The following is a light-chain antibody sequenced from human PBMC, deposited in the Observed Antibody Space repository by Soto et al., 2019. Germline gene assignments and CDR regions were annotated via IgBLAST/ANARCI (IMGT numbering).Light chain of an antibody. CDR2: GAS. CDR3: HQYGSSPLT. V-gene: IGKV3-20*01. J-gene: IGKJ4*01. Sequence: EIVLTQSPGTLSLSPGERATLSCRASQSVSNSYLAWYQQKPGQAPRLLIYGASSRATGIPDRFSGSGSGTDFTLTISRPEPEDFAVYYCHQYGSSPLTFGGGTKVEIK. CDR1: QSVSNSY.